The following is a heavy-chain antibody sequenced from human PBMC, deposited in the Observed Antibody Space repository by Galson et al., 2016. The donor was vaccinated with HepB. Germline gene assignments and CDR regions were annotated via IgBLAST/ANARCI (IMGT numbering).Heavy chain of an antibody. D-gene: IGHD3-10*01. V-gene: IGHV3-23*01. CDR3: AKFASGTYYLDSFDY. J-gene: IGHJ4*02. CDR1: GFTFRSYA. Sequence: SLRLSCAASGFTFRSYAMTWVRQASGKGLEWVSTISGSGGSTYHADSVKGRFTISRDNSKNTVYLQMNSLRAEDTAVYYCAKFASGTYYLDSFDYWGQGTLVTVSS. CDR2: ISGSGGST.